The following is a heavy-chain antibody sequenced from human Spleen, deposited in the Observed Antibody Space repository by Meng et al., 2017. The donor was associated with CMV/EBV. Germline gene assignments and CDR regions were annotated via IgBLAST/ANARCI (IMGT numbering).Heavy chain of an antibody. CDR3: AKDSSRSTWYGPDDYSGMDV. J-gene: IGHJ6*02. CDR2: IWYDGSNE. CDR1: GFTFSSYW. Sequence: GESLKISCAASGFTFSSYWMSWVRQAPGKGLEWVAVIWYDGSNENYAESVKGRFTISRDYSKNTLYLQMNSLRAEDTAVYYCAKDSSRSTWYGPDDYSGMDVWGQGTTVTVSS. D-gene: IGHD6-13*01. V-gene: IGHV3-33*03.